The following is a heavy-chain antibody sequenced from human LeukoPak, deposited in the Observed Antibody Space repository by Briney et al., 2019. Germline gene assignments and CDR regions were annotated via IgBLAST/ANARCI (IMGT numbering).Heavy chain of an antibody. V-gene: IGHV1-2*02. D-gene: IGHD3-10*01. Sequence: ASVKVSCKASGYTFTGYYMHWVRQAPGQGLEWMGWINPNSGGTNYAQKFQGRVTMTRDTSVSTAYMELSRLRSDDTAAYYCARAGIYYGSGSYRYYYYYMDVWGKGTTVTISS. CDR3: ARAGIYYGSGSYRYYYYYMDV. CDR1: GYTFTGYY. J-gene: IGHJ6*03. CDR2: INPNSGGT.